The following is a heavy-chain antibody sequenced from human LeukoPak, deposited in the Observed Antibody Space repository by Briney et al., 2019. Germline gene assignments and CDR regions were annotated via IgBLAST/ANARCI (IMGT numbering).Heavy chain of an antibody. D-gene: IGHD2-15*01. V-gene: IGHV3-23*01. CDR3: AKTGGVVVAASDY. J-gene: IGHJ4*02. CDR1: GLTFSSYA. CDR2: ISGSGGST. Sequence: GGSLRLSCAASGLTFSSYAMSWVRQAPGKGLEWVSGISGSGGSTYYADSVKGRFTISRDNSKNTLYLQMNSLRAEDTAVYYCAKTGGVVVAASDYWGQGTLVTVSS.